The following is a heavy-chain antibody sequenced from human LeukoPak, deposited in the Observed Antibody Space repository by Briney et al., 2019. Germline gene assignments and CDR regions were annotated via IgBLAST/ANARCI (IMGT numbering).Heavy chain of an antibody. J-gene: IGHJ4*02. D-gene: IGHD1-26*01. V-gene: IGHV3-23*01. CDR2: ISGSGGST. Sequence: GGSLRLSCAASGFTFNSYAMHWVRQAPGKGPEWVSVISGSGGSTYYADSVKGRFTISRDNSKNTLYLQMNSLRAEDTAVYYCAKRGSYSHPSYFDYWGQGTLVTVSS. CDR1: GFTFNSYA. CDR3: AKRGSYSHPSYFDY.